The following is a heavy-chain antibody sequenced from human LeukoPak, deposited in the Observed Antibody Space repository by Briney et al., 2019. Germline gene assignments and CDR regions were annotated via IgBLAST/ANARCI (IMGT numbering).Heavy chain of an antibody. J-gene: IGHJ4*01. V-gene: IGHV3-11*01. CDR1: GFTFSDYY. CDR3: ARVHRAVSLNYFDY. CDR2: ISTSDTTT. Sequence: GGSLRLSCAASGFTFSDYYMSWVRQAPGKGLECVSYISTSDTTTYYADSVRGRFAISRGNAKNSLYLQMNTLRAEDTAVYYCARVHRAVSLNYFDYWGQGTLVTVSS. D-gene: IGHD6-19*01.